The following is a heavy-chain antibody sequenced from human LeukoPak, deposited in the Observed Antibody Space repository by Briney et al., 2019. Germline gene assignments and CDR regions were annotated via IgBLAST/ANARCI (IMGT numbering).Heavy chain of an antibody. CDR2: INHSGST. D-gene: IGHD4-17*01. CDR3: ATEGYYGDYGRDAFDI. Sequence: SETLSLTCAVYGGSFSGYYWSWIRQPPGKGLEWIGEINHSGSTNYNPSLKSRVTISVDTSKNQFSLKLSPVTAADTAVYYCATEGYYGDYGRDAFDIWGQGTMVTVSS. V-gene: IGHV4-34*01. J-gene: IGHJ3*02. CDR1: GGSFSGYY.